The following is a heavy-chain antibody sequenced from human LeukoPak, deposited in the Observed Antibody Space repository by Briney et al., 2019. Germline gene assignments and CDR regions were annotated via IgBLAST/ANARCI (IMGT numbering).Heavy chain of an antibody. CDR3: ARPTIAAAGNFEY. J-gene: IGHJ4*02. Sequence: GGSLRLSCAASGFTFSRHWMSWVRQAPGKGLEWVSHISSFSNFRSYADSVKGRFTISRDNAKNSLYLQVNSLRAEDTAVYYCARPTIAAAGNFEYWGQGTLVTVSS. V-gene: IGHV3-21*05. D-gene: IGHD6-13*01. CDR1: GFTFSRHW. CDR2: ISSFSNFR.